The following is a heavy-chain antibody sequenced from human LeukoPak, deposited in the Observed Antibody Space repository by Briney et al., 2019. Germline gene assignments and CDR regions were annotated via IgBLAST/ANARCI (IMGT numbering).Heavy chain of an antibody. D-gene: IGHD2-21*01. CDR3: ARDAAYCGGDCYS. Sequence: ASVKVSCKASGYTFTGYYMHWVRQAPGQGLEWMGWINPNSGGTNYAQKFQGRVTMTRDTSISTAYMELSRLRSDDTAVYYCARDAAYCGGDCYSWGQGTLFTVSS. V-gene: IGHV1-2*02. J-gene: IGHJ5*02. CDR1: GYTFTGYY. CDR2: INPNSGGT.